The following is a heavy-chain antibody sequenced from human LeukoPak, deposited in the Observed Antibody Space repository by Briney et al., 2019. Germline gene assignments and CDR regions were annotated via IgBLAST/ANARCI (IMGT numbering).Heavy chain of an antibody. CDR3: ASSNDAKIAPFDH. Sequence: PSETLSLTCTVSGVSMSAYQWSWVRQSPEKGLEWIGCINTKGETSYNPSLKSRVTTSVDTSKSQFSLRLTSVTAADTAVYYCASSNDAKIAPFDHWGQGAPVTVSS. J-gene: IGHJ4*02. V-gene: IGHV4-4*09. CDR2: INTKGET. CDR1: GVSMSAYQ. D-gene: IGHD2-21*01.